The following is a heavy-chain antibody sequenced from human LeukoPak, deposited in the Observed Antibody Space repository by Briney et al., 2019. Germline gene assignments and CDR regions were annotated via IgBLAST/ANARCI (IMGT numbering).Heavy chain of an antibody. V-gene: IGHV4-34*01. CDR3: ARGHSLAAAGTSLDN. Sequence: SETLSLTCAVYGGSFSGYYWSWIRQPPGKGLEWIGEINHSGSTNYNPPLKSRVTISVDTSKNQFSLKLSSVTAADTAVYYCARGHSLAAAGTSLDNWGQGTLVTVSS. CDR1: GGSFSGYY. CDR2: INHSGST. J-gene: IGHJ4*02. D-gene: IGHD6-13*01.